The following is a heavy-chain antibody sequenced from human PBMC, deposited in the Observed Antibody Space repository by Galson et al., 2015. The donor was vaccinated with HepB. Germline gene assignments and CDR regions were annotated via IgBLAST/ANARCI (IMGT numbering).Heavy chain of an antibody. CDR2: INPGNGNT. CDR3: ATMDRELRP. V-gene: IGHV1-3*01. Sequence: SVKVSCKASGYRFTMYTMYWVRQAPGQSLEWMGWINPGNGNTKYSQNFQGRVTITRDISATTAYMELSSLRFEDTAVYYCATMDRELRPWGQGTSVTVSA. CDR1: GYRFTMYT. D-gene: IGHD1-7*01. J-gene: IGHJ5*02.